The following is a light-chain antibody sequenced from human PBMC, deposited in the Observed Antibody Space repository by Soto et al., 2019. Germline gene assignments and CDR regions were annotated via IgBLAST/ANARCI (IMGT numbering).Light chain of an antibody. CDR2: GVF. CDR3: QQYSVSPRT. CDR1: QSVTGDY. Sequence: EIMLTQSPVTLSLSPGERATVTCRASQSVTGDYLAWYQHKPGRTPRLLIYGVFNRATGIPDRFSGSGSGTEFTLTVNRLEPEDSAVYFCQQYSVSPRTFGQGTKVDIK. J-gene: IGKJ1*01. V-gene: IGKV3-20*01.